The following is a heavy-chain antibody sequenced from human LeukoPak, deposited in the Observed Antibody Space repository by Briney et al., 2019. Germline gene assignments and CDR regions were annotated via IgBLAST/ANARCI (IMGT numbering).Heavy chain of an antibody. J-gene: IGHJ6*03. Sequence: GGSLRLSCAASGFTFSNYWMHWVRQAPGKGLVWVSRINSDGINTSYADSVKGRFTISRDNAKNSLYLQMNSLRAEDTAVYYCARDSRGYSYGYASMDVWGKGTTVTVSS. CDR3: ARDSRGYSYGYASMDV. CDR2: INSDGINT. CDR1: GFTFSNYW. V-gene: IGHV3-74*01. D-gene: IGHD5-18*01.